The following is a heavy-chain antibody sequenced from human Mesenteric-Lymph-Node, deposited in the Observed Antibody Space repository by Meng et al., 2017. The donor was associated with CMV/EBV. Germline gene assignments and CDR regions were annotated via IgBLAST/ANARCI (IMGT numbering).Heavy chain of an antibody. CDR3: ASQKGSSWYLVDFYFDF. CDR1: GFTVSSNY. D-gene: IGHD6-13*01. J-gene: IGHJ4*02. CDR2: IYSCGST. Sequence: GESLKISCAASGFTVSSNYMSWVRQAPGKGLEWVSVIYSCGSTYYADSVKGRFTISRDNSKNTLYLQMNSLRAEDTAVYYCASQKGSSWYLVDFYFDFWGQGTLVTVSS. V-gene: IGHV3-53*01.